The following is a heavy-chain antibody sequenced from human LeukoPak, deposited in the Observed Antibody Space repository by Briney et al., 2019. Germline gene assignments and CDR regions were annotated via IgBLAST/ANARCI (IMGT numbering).Heavy chain of an antibody. J-gene: IGHJ6*02. CDR1: GYTFTGYY. D-gene: IGHD1-26*01. Sequence: ASVKVSCKASGYTFTGYYMHWVRQAPGQGLEWMGRINPNSGGTNYAQKFQGRVTMTRDTSISTAYMELSRLRSDDTAVYYCARESVGATLGYYYGMDVWGQGTTVTVSS. CDR2: INPNSGGT. CDR3: ARESVGATLGYYYGMDV. V-gene: IGHV1-2*06.